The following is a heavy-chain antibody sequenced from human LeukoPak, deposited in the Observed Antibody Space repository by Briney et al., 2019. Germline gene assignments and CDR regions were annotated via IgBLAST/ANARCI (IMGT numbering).Heavy chain of an antibody. V-gene: IGHV3-23*01. CDR2: ISGTGGST. CDR1: GFTFSSYG. D-gene: IGHD3-10*01. J-gene: IGHJ6*03. CDR3: AKLKEFYFYMDV. Sequence: PGGSLRLSCAASGFTFSSYGMSWVRQAPGKGLEWVSAISGTGGSTYYADSVKGRFTISRDNSKNTLYLQMNSLRAEDTAVYYCAKLKEFYFYMDVWGKGTTVTISS.